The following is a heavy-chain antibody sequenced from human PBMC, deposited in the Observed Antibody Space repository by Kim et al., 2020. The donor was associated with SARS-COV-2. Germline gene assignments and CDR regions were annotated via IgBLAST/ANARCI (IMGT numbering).Heavy chain of an antibody. D-gene: IGHD1-7*01. J-gene: IGHJ4*03. CDR2: ISADLMSH. Sequence: GGSLRLSCVISLGVNHMHVVRQAPGKGLEWVAAISADLMSHYYSASVKGRFTISRDNPNDVMFLQLDSRRPEDTAVYYCAREGESSGRAGTYDVWGRGTLVTVSS. CDR1: LGVNH. CDR3: AREGESSGRAGTYDV. V-gene: IGHV3-30*03.